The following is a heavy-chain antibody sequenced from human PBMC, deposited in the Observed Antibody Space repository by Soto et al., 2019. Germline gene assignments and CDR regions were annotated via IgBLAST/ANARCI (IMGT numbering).Heavy chain of an antibody. V-gene: IGHV4-59*01. CDR3: ARDLWGYCGTDCYPLDV. CDR1: GGSNSGYS. Sequence: PSETPSLTCTVSGGSNSGYSWSWFRQPPGMGLEWMGYMYNTGSTVYNPSFKSRVSISVDTSKNQFSLKLNSVTAADTAVYYCARDLWGYCGTDCYPLDVWGQGTTVTVS. CDR2: MYNTGST. J-gene: IGHJ6*02. D-gene: IGHD2-21*02.